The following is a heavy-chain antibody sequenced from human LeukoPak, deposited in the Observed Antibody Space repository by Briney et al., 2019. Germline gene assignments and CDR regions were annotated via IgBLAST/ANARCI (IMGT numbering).Heavy chain of an antibody. CDR3: ARRRLLGVSGGCCWFDP. V-gene: IGHV4-4*08. CDR2: IHTSGST. CDR1: GGSISSYY. D-gene: IGHD3-16*01. Sequence: KPSETLSLTCTVSGGSISSYYWSWIRQPPWKGLEWIGYIHTSGSTNYNPSLKSRVTISVDTSKNQFSLKLSSVTAADTAVYYCARRRLLGVSGGCCWFDPWGQGTLVTVSS. J-gene: IGHJ5*02.